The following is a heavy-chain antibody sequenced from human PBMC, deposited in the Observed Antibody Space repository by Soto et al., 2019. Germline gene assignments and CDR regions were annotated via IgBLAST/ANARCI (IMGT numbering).Heavy chain of an antibody. CDR2: ISYDGSNK. J-gene: IGHJ4*02. V-gene: IGHV3-30-3*01. CDR3: AVPRYDSSGYYLDY. D-gene: IGHD3-22*01. CDR1: GFTFSSYA. Sequence: GGSLRLSCAASGFTFSSYAMHWVRQAPGKGLEWVAVISYDGSNKYYADPVKGRFTISRDNSKNTLYLQMNSLRAEDTAVYYCAVPRYDSSGYYLDYWGQGTLVTVSS.